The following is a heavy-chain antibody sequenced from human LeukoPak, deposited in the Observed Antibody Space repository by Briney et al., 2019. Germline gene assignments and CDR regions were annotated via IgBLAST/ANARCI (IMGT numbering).Heavy chain of an antibody. V-gene: IGHV4-59*01. CDR1: GGTNSCYV. Sequence: PSETLSLPRTVSGGTNSCYVWSWNRQPPGKRLERIGYISYTGSTDYNPSLKCRVTISVDTSKSHFSLQLSSVSAADAAVYYCARVVVGYYYDDSSGYYPGHRLQAYYFDSRGQGTLVTVSS. D-gene: IGHD3-22*01. CDR3: ARVVVGYYYDDSSGYYPGHRLQAYYFDS. J-gene: IGHJ4*02. CDR2: ISYTGST.